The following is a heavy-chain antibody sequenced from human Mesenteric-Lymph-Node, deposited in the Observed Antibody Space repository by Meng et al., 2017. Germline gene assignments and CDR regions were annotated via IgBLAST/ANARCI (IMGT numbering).Heavy chain of an antibody. V-gene: IGHV3-11*04. D-gene: IGHD3-9*01. CDR2: ISSSGGTV. CDR3: ARASSAYDILTGHYFDY. J-gene: IGHJ4*02. Sequence: GESLKISCAASGFTFSDQDMNWIRQAPGKGLEWVAYISSSGGTVYYAASVKGRFTISRDNAKNSLYLQMNSLKAEDTAVYYCARASSAYDILTGHYFDYWGQGTLVTVSS. CDR1: GFTFSDQD.